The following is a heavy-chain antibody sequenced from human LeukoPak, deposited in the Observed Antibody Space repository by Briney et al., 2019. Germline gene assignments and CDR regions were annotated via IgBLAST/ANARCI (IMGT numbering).Heavy chain of an antibody. CDR3: AKNDGAQQQLVRLGVFDY. D-gene: IGHD6-13*01. CDR2: ISGSGGST. CDR1: GFTFSSYA. V-gene: IGHV3-23*01. J-gene: IGHJ4*02. Sequence: GGSLRLSCAASGFTFSSYAMSWVRQAPGKGLEWVSAISGSGGSTYYADSVKGRFTISRDNSKNTLYLQMNSLRAEDTAVYYCAKNDGAQQQLVRLGVFDYWGQGTLVTVSS.